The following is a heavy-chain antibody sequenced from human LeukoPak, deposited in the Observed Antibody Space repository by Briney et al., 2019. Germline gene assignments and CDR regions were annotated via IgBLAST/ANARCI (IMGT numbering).Heavy chain of an antibody. J-gene: IGHJ4*02. CDR3: ARDPGYSSGWYFDY. CDR1: RFTLSTYW. Sequence: GGSLRLSCAASRFTLSTYWMSWVRQAPGKGLEWVAHIKQDGSQEYYVDSVKGRFTISRDSAKNSLYLQMNSLRAEDTAVYYCARDPGYSSGWYFDYWGQGTLVTVSS. CDR2: IKQDGSQE. V-gene: IGHV3-7*01. D-gene: IGHD6-19*01.